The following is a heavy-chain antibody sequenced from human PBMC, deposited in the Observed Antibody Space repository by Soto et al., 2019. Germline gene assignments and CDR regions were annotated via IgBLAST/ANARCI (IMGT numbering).Heavy chain of an antibody. CDR2: INQDGSEK. CDR1: GFTFNSNW. CDR3: SKHLDY. Sequence: GGSLSLSCAASGFTFNSNWMNWVRRAPGKGLEWVANINQDGSEKNYVDSVKGRFTISRDNAKNSLYLQMSSLTAEDSALYYCSKHLDYWDQGALVTVSS. V-gene: IGHV3-7*01. J-gene: IGHJ4*02.